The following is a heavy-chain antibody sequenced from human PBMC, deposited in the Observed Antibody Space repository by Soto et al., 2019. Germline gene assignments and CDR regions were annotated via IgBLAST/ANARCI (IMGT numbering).Heavy chain of an antibody. CDR3: ARGGLWFGPEDV. CDR2: IGAEDGDT. V-gene: IGHV1-24*01. Sequence: ASVKVSINVSGYSLTELSMHGVRQAPGKGLEWMGGIGAEDGDTNYAQKLQGRVTMTTDTSTSTAYMELRSLRSDDTAVYSCARGGLWFGPEDVWGKGTTVTVSP. D-gene: IGHD3-10*01. CDR1: GYSLTELS. J-gene: IGHJ6*04.